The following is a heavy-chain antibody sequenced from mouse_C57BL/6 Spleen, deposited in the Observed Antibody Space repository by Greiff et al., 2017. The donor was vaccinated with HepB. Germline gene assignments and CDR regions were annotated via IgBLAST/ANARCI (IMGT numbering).Heavy chain of an antibody. CDR3: ASLGPAMDY. J-gene: IGHJ4*01. CDR2: IWSGGST. V-gene: IGHV2-2*01. CDR1: GFSLTSYG. Sequence: QVQLQQSGPGLVQPSQSLSITCTVSGFSLTSYGVHWVRQSPGKGLEWLGVIWSGGSTDYNAAFISRLSISKDNSKSQVFFKMNSLQADDTAIYYCASLGPAMDYWGQGTSVTVSS. D-gene: IGHD4-1*01.